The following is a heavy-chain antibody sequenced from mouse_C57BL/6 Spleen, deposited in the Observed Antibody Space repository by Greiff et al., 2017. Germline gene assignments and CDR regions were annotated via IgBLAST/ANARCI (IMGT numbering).Heavy chain of an antibody. D-gene: IGHD2-5*01. CDR1: GFNIKDDY. CDR3: TTRSNYHMDY. CDR2: IDPENGDT. Sequence: VQLQQSGAELVRPGASVKLSCTASGFNIKDDYMHWVKQRPEQGLEWIGWIDPENGDTEYASKFQGKATITADTSSNTAYLQLSSLTSEDTAVYCCTTRSNYHMDYWGQGTSVTVSS. J-gene: IGHJ4*01. V-gene: IGHV14-4*01.